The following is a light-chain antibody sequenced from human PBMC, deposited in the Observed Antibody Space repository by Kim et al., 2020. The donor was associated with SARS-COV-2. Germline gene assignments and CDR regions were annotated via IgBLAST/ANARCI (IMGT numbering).Light chain of an antibody. V-gene: IGLV3-21*04. J-gene: IGLJ3*02. Sequence: PGKTARIAWGGNKIGTRSVRWYQQQPGQAPVLVIYYDSGRPSGIPERFSGSNSGNMATLTISRVEAGDEADYCCQVWDSSSDHRVFGGGTQLTVL. CDR1: KIGTRS. CDR3: QVWDSSSDHRV. CDR2: YDS.